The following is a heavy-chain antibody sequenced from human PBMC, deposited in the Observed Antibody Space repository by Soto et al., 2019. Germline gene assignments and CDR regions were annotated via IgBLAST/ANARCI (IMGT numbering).Heavy chain of an antibody. D-gene: IGHD6-13*01. Sequence: SETLSLTCTVSGGSISSYYWSWIRQPAGKGLEWIGRIYYSGSTNYNPSLKSRVTISVDTSKNQFSLKLSSVTAADTAVYYCARDRGHSSSWYDGFDPWGQGTLVTVSS. J-gene: IGHJ5*02. V-gene: IGHV4-4*07. CDR1: GGSISSYY. CDR3: ARDRGHSSSWYDGFDP. CDR2: IYYSGST.